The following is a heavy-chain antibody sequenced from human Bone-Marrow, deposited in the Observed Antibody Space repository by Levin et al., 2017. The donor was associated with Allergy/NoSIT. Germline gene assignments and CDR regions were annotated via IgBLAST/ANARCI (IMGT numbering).Heavy chain of an antibody. CDR3: ASGTTVVNWFDP. V-gene: IGHV3-53*01. D-gene: IGHD4-23*01. Sequence: GGSLRLSCAASGFTVGSNYMSWVRQAPGKGLEWVSIIYSGGTTYYADSVKGRFTISRDNSKNTLYLQMNSLRAEDTAVYYCASGTTVVNWFDPWGQGTLVTVSS. CDR2: IYSGGTT. CDR1: GFTVGSNY. J-gene: IGHJ5*02.